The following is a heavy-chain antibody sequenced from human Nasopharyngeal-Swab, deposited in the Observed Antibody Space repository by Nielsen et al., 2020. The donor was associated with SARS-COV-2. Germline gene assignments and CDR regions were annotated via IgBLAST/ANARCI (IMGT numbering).Heavy chain of an antibody. V-gene: IGHV3-48*01. CDR2: ISSNSDTK. Sequence: GESLKISCAASGFTFSNFRMNWVRQAPGKGLEWVSCISSNSDTKYYADSVKGRFTISRDNAKNSLYLQMSTLSAEDTAVYYCAREGTVTIHEAFDLWGQGTMVTVSS. CDR3: AREGTVTIHEAFDL. D-gene: IGHD4-11*01. J-gene: IGHJ3*01. CDR1: GFTFSNFR.